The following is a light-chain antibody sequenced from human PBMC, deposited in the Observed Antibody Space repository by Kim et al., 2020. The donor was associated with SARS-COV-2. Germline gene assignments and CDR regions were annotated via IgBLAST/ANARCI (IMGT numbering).Light chain of an antibody. CDR3: QQYNKWPRT. J-gene: IGKJ1*01. CDR1: QSVSSN. V-gene: IGKV3-15*01. Sequence: VPPGERATLSCTASQSVSSNLAWYQQMPGPAPRLLISDASTRATGIPARFSGGGSGTDFTLTISSLQSEDFAVYYCQQYNKWPRTFGQGTKVDIK. CDR2: DAS.